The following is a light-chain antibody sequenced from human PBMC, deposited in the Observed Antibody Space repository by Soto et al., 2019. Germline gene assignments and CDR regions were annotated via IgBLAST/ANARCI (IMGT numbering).Light chain of an antibody. CDR3: CSYAGTYTFGV. J-gene: IGLJ1*01. CDR1: SSDVGGYNY. CDR2: DVS. Sequence: QSVLTQPGSVSGSPGQSVTISCTGTSSDVGGYNYVSWYQQHPGKAPKLMIYDVSKRPSGVPDRLSGSKSGNTASLTISGLQVEDEADYYCCSYAGTYTFGVFGTGTKVTVL. V-gene: IGLV2-11*01.